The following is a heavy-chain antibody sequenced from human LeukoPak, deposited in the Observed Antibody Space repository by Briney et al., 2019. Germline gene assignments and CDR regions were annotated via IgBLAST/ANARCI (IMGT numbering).Heavy chain of an antibody. CDR1: GHGLTKLS. CDR3: AVRFVWHGFDV. CDR2: FDPKDRES. Sequence: GASVKVSCKVAGHGLTKLSLHWVRQAPGKGLEWMVGFDPKDRESIYAQKFKAGVTLTEDTSTDTAYMELSSLRPDDTALYYCAVRFVWHGFDVWGQGTTVTVSS. V-gene: IGHV1-24*01. D-gene: IGHD2-8*01. J-gene: IGHJ6*02.